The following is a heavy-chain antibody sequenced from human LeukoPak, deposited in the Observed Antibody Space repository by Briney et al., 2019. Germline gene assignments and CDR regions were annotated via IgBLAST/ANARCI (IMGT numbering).Heavy chain of an antibody. CDR1: GGSISSYY. V-gene: IGHV4-4*07. D-gene: IGHD6-19*01. J-gene: IGHJ5*02. Sequence: PSETLSLTCTVSGGSISSYYWSWIRQPAGKGLEWIGRIYISDNTNYNPSLRSRVTMSVDTSKNQFSLKLSSVTAADTAVYYCARDRSTGYSSDWFDPWGRGTLVTVSS. CDR3: ARDRSTGYSSDWFDP. CDR2: IYISDNT.